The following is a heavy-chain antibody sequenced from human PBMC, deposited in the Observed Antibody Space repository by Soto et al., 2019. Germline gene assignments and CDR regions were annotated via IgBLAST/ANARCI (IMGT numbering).Heavy chain of an antibody. D-gene: IGHD3-16*01. CDR2: IYWADHK. CDR1: GFSLTTRGVG. V-gene: IGHV2-5*02. Sequence: QITLKESGPTLVKPTQTLTLTCTFSGFSLTTRGVGVGWIRQPPGKALECLALIYWADHKRYSPSLQSRLSIIKVSSTNQVVLTMTIVDPVDTASILCAHILNYYHYDLFDPWGQGTLVSVSS. J-gene: IGHJ5*02. CDR3: AHILNYYHYDLFDP.